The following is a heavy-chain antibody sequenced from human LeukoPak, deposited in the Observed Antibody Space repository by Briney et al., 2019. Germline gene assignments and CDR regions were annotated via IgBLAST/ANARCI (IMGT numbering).Heavy chain of an antibody. J-gene: IGHJ4*02. V-gene: IGHV1-18*01. CDR1: GYTCTTNG. Sequence: ASVKVSCTASGYTCTTNGTTWVRQAPGQGLEWMGWISAYNGNTNYAQKLQGRVTMTTDTSTSTVYMELRSLRSDDTAVYYCARAWCGRKCVFGYWGQGTLVTVSS. CDR2: ISAYNGNT. CDR3: ARAWCGRKCVFGY. D-gene: IGHD2-8*01.